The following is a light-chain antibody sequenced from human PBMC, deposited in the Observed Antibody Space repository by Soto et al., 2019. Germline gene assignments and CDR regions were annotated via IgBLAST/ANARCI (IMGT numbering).Light chain of an antibody. CDR1: QSISTW. CDR2: KAS. V-gene: IGKV1-5*03. CDR3: QQYDSYPYT. J-gene: IGKJ2*01. Sequence: DIQMPQSPSTLSASVGDRVTITCRASQSISTWLAWYQQKPGKAPKVLIYKASSLETGVPPRFSGSGSGTEFTLTISSLQPGDVATYYCQQYDSYPYTFGQGTKLEIK.